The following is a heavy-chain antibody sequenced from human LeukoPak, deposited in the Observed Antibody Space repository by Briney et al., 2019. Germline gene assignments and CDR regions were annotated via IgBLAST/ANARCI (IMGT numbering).Heavy chain of an antibody. CDR1: GFTFSSYG. J-gene: IGHJ4*02. CDR2: IRYDGSNK. D-gene: IGHD6-19*01. Sequence: GGSLRLSCAASGFTFSSYGMHWVRQAPGKGLEWVAFIRYDGSNKYYADSVKGRFTISRDNSKNTLYLQMNSLRADDAALYYCAKRGGNGWYYFGSWGQGTLVTVSS. CDR3: AKRGGNGWYYFGS. V-gene: IGHV3-30*02.